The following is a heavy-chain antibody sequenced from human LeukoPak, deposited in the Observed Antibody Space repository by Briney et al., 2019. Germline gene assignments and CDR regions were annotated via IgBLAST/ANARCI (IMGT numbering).Heavy chain of an antibody. V-gene: IGHV1-2*02. Sequence: ASVKVSCKASGYTFTGYYMHWVRQAPGQRPEWMGWINPNSGGTNYAQKFQGRVTMTRDTSISTAYMELSRLRSDDTAVYYCATPERGYSGYDFGSWGQGTLVTVSS. CDR3: ATPERGYSGYDFGS. CDR1: GYTFTGYY. D-gene: IGHD5-12*01. CDR2: INPNSGGT. J-gene: IGHJ4*02.